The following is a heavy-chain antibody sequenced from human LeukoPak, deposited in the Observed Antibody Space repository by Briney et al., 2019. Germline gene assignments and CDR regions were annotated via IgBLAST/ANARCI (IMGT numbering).Heavy chain of an antibody. CDR1: GTYTLIELS. D-gene: IGHD1-26*01. V-gene: IGHV1-24*01. Sequence: GASVKVSCKVSGTYTLIELSMHWVRQAPGKGLEWMGGFDPEDGETIYAQKFKGRVTMTEDTSTDTAYMDLSSLRSEDTAVYYCATLPGETHFFDYWGQGTLVTVSS. CDR2: FDPEDGET. J-gene: IGHJ4*02. CDR3: ATLPGETHFFDY.